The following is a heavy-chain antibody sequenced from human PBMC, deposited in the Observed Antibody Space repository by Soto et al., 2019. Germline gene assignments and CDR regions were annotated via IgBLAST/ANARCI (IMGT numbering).Heavy chain of an antibody. CDR2: IYYSGST. J-gene: IGHJ4*02. V-gene: IGHV4-30-4*01. D-gene: IGHD3-10*01. CDR3: ARGRYYGSGSLDY. CDR1: GGSISSGDYD. Sequence: SETLSLTCTVSGGSISSGDYDWSWIRQPPGKGLAWIGYIYYSGSTSYNPSLKSRVTISVDTSKNQFSLKLSSVTAADTAVYYCARGRYYGSGSLDYWGQGTLVTVSS.